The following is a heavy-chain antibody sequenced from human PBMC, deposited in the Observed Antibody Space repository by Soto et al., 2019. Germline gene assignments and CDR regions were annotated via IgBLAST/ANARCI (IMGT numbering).Heavy chain of an antibody. CDR3: ARGSYYYDSSGYYHY. Sequence: SETLSLTCAVSGGSISSSNWWSWIRQPPGKGLEWIGYIYYSGSTYYNPSLKSRVTISVDTSKNQFSLKLSSVTAADTAVYYCARGSYYYDSSGYYHYWGKGTLVTVSS. CDR2: IYYSGST. J-gene: IGHJ4*02. V-gene: IGHV4-30-4*01. D-gene: IGHD3-22*01. CDR1: GGSISSSNW.